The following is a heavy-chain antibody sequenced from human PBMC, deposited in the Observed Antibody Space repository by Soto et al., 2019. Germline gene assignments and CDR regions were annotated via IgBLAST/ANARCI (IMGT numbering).Heavy chain of an antibody. D-gene: IGHD4-17*01. V-gene: IGHV4-39*01. CDR2: IYYSGST. J-gene: IGHJ4*02. CDR1: GGSISRSSYY. Sequence: SETLSLTCTVSGGSISRSSYYWGWIRQPPGKGLEWIGSIYYSGSTYYNPSLKSRVTISVDTSKNQFSLKLSSVTAADTAVYYCARHTRTVTTWFDYWGQGTLVTVSS. CDR3: ARHTRTVTTWFDY.